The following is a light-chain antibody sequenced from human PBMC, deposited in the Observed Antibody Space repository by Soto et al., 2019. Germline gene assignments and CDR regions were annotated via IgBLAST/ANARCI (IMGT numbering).Light chain of an antibody. J-gene: IGKJ2*01. V-gene: IGKV1-39*01. CDR2: AAS. CDR3: QQYGSSPPIT. Sequence: DIQMTQSPSSLSASVGDEVTITCRASQTIMTYLNWYQLKPGKPPRLLIYAASSLQSGVPSRFSGSGSGTDFTLTISSLQPEDFAVYYCQQYGSSPPITFGQGTKLEIK. CDR1: QTIMTY.